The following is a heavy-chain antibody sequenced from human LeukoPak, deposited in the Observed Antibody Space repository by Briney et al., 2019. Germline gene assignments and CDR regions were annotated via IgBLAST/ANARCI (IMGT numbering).Heavy chain of an antibody. V-gene: IGHV3-53*01. CDR3: ARDLYSGSYAFDP. D-gene: IGHD1-26*01. J-gene: IGHJ5*02. CDR2: IYSGGST. CDR1: GFTVSSNY. Sequence: PGGSLRLSCSASGFTVSSNYMNWVRQAPGKGLEWVSGIYSGGSTYYADSVKGRFTISRDNSKNTLYLQMNSLRAEDTAVYYCARDLYSGSYAFDPWGQGTLVTVSS.